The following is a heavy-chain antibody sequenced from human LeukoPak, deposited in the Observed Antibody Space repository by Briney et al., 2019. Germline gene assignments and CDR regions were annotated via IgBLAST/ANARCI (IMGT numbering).Heavy chain of an antibody. V-gene: IGHV3-21*01. CDR1: GFTFSSYS. CDR2: ISSSSSYI. D-gene: IGHD2-2*01. Sequence: PGGFLRLSCAASGFTFSSYSMNWVRQAPGKGLEWVSSISSSSSYIYYADSVKGRFTISRDNAKNSLYLQMNSLRAEDTAVYYCARHCSSTSCYQSEIDYWGQGTLVTVSS. CDR3: ARHCSSTSCYQSEIDY. J-gene: IGHJ4*02.